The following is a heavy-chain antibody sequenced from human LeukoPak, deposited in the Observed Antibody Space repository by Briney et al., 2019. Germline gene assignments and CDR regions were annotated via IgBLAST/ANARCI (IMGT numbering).Heavy chain of an antibody. CDR1: GFIVSSNY. CDR3: ASVLTGYYDYFDY. D-gene: IGHD3-9*01. Sequence: GGSLRLSCAASGFIVSSNYMSWVRQAPGKGLEWVSVIYSGGSTYYADSVKGRFTISRDNSKNTLYLQMNSLRAEDTTVYYCASVLTGYYDYFDYWGQGTLVTVSS. J-gene: IGHJ4*02. CDR2: IYSGGST. V-gene: IGHV3-53*01.